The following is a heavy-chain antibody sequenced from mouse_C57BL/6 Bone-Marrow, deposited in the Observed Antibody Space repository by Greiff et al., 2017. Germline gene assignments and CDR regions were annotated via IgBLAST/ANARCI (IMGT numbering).Heavy chain of an antibody. V-gene: IGHV1-22*01. CDR2: INPNNGGT. D-gene: IGHD2-4*01. J-gene: IGHJ2*01. CDR3: ARSTMTSYYFDY. Sequence: LQESGPELVKPGASVKMSCKASGYTFTDYNMHWVKQSHGKSLEWIGYINPNNGGTSYNQKFKGKATLTVNKSSSTAYMELRSLTSEDSAVYYCARSTMTSYYFDYWGQGTTLTVSS. CDR1: GYTFTDYN.